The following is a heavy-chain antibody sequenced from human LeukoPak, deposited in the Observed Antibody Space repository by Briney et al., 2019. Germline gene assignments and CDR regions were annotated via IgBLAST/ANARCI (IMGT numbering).Heavy chain of an antibody. CDR1: GFALIHYG. D-gene: IGHD2-8*02. CDR3: ARDLDPTGRYSYSDF. Sequence: GGSLRLSCAASGFALIHYGMLWVRQAPGKGLEYVTFISSHGKTQYYADSVRGRFTISRDNSKNMVYLQMDSLRAEDTALYYCARDLDPTGRYSYSDFWGQGTLVTVSS. J-gene: IGHJ4*02. V-gene: IGHV3-33*01. CDR2: ISSHGKTQ.